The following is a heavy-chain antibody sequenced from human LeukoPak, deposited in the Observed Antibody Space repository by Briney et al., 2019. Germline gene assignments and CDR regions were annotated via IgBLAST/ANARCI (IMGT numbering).Heavy chain of an antibody. Sequence: SETLSLTCSVSGGSITSGSAWWSWIRQHPGKGLEWIGYIYYSGSSYYNPSLRSRVTISVDTSKNHFSLKLSSVTAADTAVYYCARNRDGYNSFDYWGQGTLVTVSS. D-gene: IGHD5-24*01. V-gene: IGHV4-31*03. J-gene: IGHJ4*02. CDR2: IYYSGSS. CDR1: GGSITSGSAW. CDR3: ARNRDGYNSFDY.